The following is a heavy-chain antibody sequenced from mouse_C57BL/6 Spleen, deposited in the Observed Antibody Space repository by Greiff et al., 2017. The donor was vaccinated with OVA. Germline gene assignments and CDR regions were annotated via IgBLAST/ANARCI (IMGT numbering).Heavy chain of an antibody. J-gene: IGHJ4*01. Sequence: EVKVVESGEGLVKPGGSLKLSCAASGFTFSSYAMSWVRQTPEKRLEWVAYISSGGDYIYYADTVKGRFTISRDNARNTLYLQMCSLKSEDTAMYYCTSSGYSYYAMDYWGQGTSVTVSS. CDR2: ISSGGDYI. CDR1: GFTFSSYA. D-gene: IGHD3-2*02. V-gene: IGHV5-9-1*02. CDR3: TSSGYSYYAMDY.